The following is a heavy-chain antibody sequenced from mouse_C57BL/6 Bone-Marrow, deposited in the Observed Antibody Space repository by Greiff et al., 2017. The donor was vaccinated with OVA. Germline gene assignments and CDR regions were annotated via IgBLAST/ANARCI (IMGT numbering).Heavy chain of an antibody. CDR2: IYPGDGDT. CDR1: GYAFSSSW. J-gene: IGHJ4*01. Sequence: VQLQQSGPELVKPGASVKISCKASGYAFSSSWMNWVKQRPGKGLEWIGRIYPGDGDTNYNGKFKGKATLTADKSSSTAYMQLSSLTSEDSAVYFCARYPYGYDWGYYYAMDYWGQGTSVTVSS. D-gene: IGHD2-2*01. V-gene: IGHV1-82*01. CDR3: ARYPYGYDWGYYYAMDY.